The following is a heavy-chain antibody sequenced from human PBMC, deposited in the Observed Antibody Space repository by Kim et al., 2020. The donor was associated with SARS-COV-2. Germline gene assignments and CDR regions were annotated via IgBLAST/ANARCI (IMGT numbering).Heavy chain of an antibody. Sequence: ERSKYYAGSVKGRFTSSRDNSKNVLYLQMNSVRGEDTAVYYCAKESNAFDIWGRGTMVTVSS. CDR2: ERSK. V-gene: IGHV3-30*02. CDR3: AKESNAFDI. J-gene: IGHJ3*02.